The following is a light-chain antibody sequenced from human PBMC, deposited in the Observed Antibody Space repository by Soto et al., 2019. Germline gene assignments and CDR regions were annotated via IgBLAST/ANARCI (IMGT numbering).Light chain of an antibody. V-gene: IGLV2-14*01. CDR2: EVR. J-gene: IGLJ3*02. CDR1: SSDIGAYEY. CDR3: TSYTTTDTGL. Sequence: QSALTQPASVSGSPGQSITISCTGTSSDIGAYEYVSWYQQHPNKAPKLLLYEVRRRPSGVSYRFSGSKSDNTASLTISGLQAEDEADYYCTSYTTTDTGLFGGGTKVTVL.